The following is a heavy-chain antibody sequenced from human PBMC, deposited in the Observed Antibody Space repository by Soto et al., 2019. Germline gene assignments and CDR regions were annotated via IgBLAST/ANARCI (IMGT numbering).Heavy chain of an antibody. CDR3: ATAPGYWGSAPLDY. D-gene: IGHD7-27*01. V-gene: IGHV3-15*07. CDR1: AW. J-gene: IGHJ4*02. CDR2: IKSQTDGGTT. Sequence: AWMNWVGHSPGKGLEWVGRIKSQTDGGTTDYAARVKGRFTVSRDDSRDTLYLQMDSLKIEDTAVYFCATAPGYWGSAPLDYWGQGTLVTVSS.